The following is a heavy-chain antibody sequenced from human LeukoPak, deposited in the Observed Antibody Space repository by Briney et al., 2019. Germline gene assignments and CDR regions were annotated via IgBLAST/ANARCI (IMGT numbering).Heavy chain of an antibody. V-gene: IGHV4-38-2*02. Sequence: SETLSLTCTVSGYSISSGYYWGWIRQPPGKGLEWIGSIYHSGSTYYNPSLKSRVTISVDTSKNQFSLKLSSVTAADTAVYYCASRWGFGSDFWSGHNPGWYFDLWGRGTLVTVSS. CDR3: ASRWGFGSDFWSGHNPGWYFDL. D-gene: IGHD3-3*01. CDR1: GYSISSGYY. J-gene: IGHJ2*01. CDR2: IYHSGST.